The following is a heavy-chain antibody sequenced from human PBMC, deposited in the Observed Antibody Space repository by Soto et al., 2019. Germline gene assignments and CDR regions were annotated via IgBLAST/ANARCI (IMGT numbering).Heavy chain of an antibody. Sequence: PGGSLRLSCAASGFTFSSYAMSWVRQAPGKGLEWVSAISGSGGSTYYADSVKGRFTISRDNSKNTLYLQMNSLRAEDTAVYYCAKDPPNWNDGIPPRLRNWFDPWGQGTLVTVSS. CDR2: ISGSGGST. CDR3: AKDPPNWNDGIPPRLRNWFDP. CDR1: GFTFSSYA. V-gene: IGHV3-23*01. J-gene: IGHJ5*02. D-gene: IGHD1-1*01.